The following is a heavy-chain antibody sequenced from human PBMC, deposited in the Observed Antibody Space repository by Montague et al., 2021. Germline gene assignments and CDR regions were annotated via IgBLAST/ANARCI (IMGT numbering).Heavy chain of an antibody. CDR2: IYPDDSET. CDR3: ARHDEFCLGGKSSFDI. D-gene: IGHD4-23*01. V-gene: IGHV5-51*01. Sequence: QPGAEVKKPGESLKISCEASGYNFTNYWIGWVRQMPGKGLEWMGIIYPDDSETRYSPSFQGQVTMSADESISTSYLHLTSLKASDTAKYFCARHDEFCLGGKSSFDIWGQGTMVTVSS. J-gene: IGHJ3*02. CDR1: GYNFTNYW.